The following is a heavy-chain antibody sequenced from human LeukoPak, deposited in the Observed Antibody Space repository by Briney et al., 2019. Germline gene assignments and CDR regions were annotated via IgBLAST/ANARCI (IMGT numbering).Heavy chain of an antibody. V-gene: IGHV3-74*01. Sequence: GGSLRLSCAASGFPFTSYWMRWVRQVPGKAPVCVSQIHVDGSITRYADAVKGRFNISRDNAKNTLELEMNSLTVDDTGGYYCARGTWYIDVWGRGTLVTVSS. CDR2: IHVDGSIT. CDR1: GFPFTSYW. D-gene: IGHD1-7*01. J-gene: IGHJ2*01. CDR3: ARGTWYIDV.